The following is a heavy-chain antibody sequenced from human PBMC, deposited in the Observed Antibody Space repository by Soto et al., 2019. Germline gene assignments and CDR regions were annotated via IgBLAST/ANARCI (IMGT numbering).Heavy chain of an antibody. V-gene: IGHV3-23*01. CDR1: GFTFGSYW. Sequence: GGSLRLSCAVSGFTFGSYWMNWVRLIPGKGLEWVSAISGSGGSTYYADSVKGRFTISRDNSKNTLYLQMNSLRAEDTAVYYCAKPGPMTTVYYYFDYWGQGTLVTVSS. CDR3: AKPGPMTTVYYYFDY. CDR2: ISGSGGST. J-gene: IGHJ4*02. D-gene: IGHD4-4*01.